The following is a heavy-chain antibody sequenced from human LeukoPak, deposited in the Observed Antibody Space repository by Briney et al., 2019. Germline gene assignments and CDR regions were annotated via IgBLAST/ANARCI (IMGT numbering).Heavy chain of an antibody. D-gene: IGHD2-15*01. CDR1: GGSFSNCY. J-gene: IGHJ4*02. CDR3: ARPYCSAGNCYSNFDS. Sequence: SETLSLTCAVYGGSFSNCYWSWIRQPPGKGLEWIGEINHSGSTNYNPSLKSRVTISVDTSKKQFSLKLSSVTAADTAVYYCARPYCSAGNCYSNFDSWGQGTLVTVSS. V-gene: IGHV4-34*01. CDR2: INHSGST.